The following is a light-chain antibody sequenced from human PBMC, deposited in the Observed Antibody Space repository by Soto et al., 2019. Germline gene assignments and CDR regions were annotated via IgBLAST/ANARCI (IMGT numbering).Light chain of an antibody. Sequence: QSALTQPVSVSGSPGQSLTLSCSGTSSDIGTFNYVSWYQQHPGKAPRLLMYEVSRRPSGVSDRFSATKSGHTASLTISGLRAEDEADYYCASYGGSDTWVFGGGTKVTVL. CDR1: SSDIGTFNY. CDR2: EVS. V-gene: IGLV2-14*01. J-gene: IGLJ3*02. CDR3: ASYGGSDTWV.